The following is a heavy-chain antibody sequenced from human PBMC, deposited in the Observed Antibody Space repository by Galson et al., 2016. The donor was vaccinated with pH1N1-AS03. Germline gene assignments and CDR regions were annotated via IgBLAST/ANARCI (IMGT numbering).Heavy chain of an antibody. CDR3: AQDRVNGIDATTRWFAP. J-gene: IGHJ5*02. Sequence: SLRLSCAASLASGFTFSGYYMHWVRQAPGKGLEWVAFIRDDGGDKYYAESVKGRFTISRDNSKNTLFLQMNSLRPEDTAVYYCAQDRVNGIDATTRWFAPWGQGALVTVSS. CDR2: IRDDGGDK. D-gene: IGHD1/OR15-1a*01. CDR1: GFTFSGYY. V-gene: IGHV3-30*02.